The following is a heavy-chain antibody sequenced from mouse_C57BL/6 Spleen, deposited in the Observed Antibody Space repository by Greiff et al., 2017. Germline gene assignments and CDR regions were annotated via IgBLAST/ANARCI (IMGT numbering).Heavy chain of an antibody. CDR1: GYAFSSYW. CDR2: IYPGDGDT. J-gene: IGHJ3*01. CDR3: ASSYYSNYVGFAY. Sequence: VKLQQSGAELVKPGASVKISCKASGYAFSSYWMNWVKQRPGKGLEWIGQIYPGDGDTNYNGKFKGKATLTADKSSSTAYMQLSSLTSEDSAVYFCASSYYSNYVGFAYWGQGTLVTVSA. V-gene: IGHV1-80*01. D-gene: IGHD2-5*01.